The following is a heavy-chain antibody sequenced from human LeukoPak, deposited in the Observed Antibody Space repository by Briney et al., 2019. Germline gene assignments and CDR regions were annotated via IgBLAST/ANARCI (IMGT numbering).Heavy chain of an antibody. CDR3: AKDLYPHRYCTNGVCSIFDY. CDR1: GFTFDDYA. V-gene: IGHV3-9*01. J-gene: IGHJ4*02. Sequence: GGSLRLSCAASGFTFDDYAMHWVRQAPGKGLEWVSGISWSSGSIGYADSVKGRFTISRDNAKNSLYLQMNSLRAEDTALYYCAKDLYPHRYCTNGVCSIFDYWGQGTLVTVSS. CDR2: ISWSSGSI. D-gene: IGHD2-8*01.